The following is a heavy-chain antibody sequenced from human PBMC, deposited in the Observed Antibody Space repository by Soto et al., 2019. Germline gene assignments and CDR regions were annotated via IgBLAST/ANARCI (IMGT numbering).Heavy chain of an antibody. V-gene: IGHV1-18*01. CDR1: GYTFTSYG. D-gene: IGHD2-2*01. CDR2: ISAYNGNT. Sequence: ASVKVSCKASGYTFTSYGISWVRQAPGQGLEWMGWISAYNGNTNYAQKLQGRVTMTTDTSTSTAYMELRSLRSDDTALFYCGGEEMEVLPAVFSGSAPGGKGPWVPVS. J-gene: IGHJ5*02. CDR3: GGEEMEVLPAVFSGSAP.